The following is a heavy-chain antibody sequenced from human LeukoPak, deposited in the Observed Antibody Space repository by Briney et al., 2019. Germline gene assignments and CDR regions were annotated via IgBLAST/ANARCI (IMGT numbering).Heavy chain of an antibody. CDR2: ISTTSTTV. V-gene: IGHV3-48*02. J-gene: IGHJ6*02. CDR1: GFTFNDYS. CDR3: ARVRGGSYYYAMDV. D-gene: IGHD3-16*01. Sequence: GGSLRLSCAASGFTFNDYSMNWVRQAPGKGLEWVSYISTTSTTVFYADSVKGRFTVSRDNDKNSLHLQVNSLRDEDTAIYHCARVRGGSYYYAMDVWGQGTTVTVSS.